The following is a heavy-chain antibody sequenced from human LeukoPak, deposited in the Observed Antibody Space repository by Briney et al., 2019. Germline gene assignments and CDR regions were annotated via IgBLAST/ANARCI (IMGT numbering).Heavy chain of an antibody. CDR2: ISSSGSTK. CDR1: GITFSSYS. J-gene: IGHJ4*02. V-gene: IGHV3-48*01. D-gene: IGHD2/OR15-2a*01. Sequence: GESLRPSCGASGITFSSYSMNWVRQAPGKGLEWVSYISSSGSTKYYADSVKGRFTISRDNARNSLYLQMNSLRAEDTAVYFCARGGLSIMGYWGQGTLVTVSS. CDR3: ARGGLSIMGY.